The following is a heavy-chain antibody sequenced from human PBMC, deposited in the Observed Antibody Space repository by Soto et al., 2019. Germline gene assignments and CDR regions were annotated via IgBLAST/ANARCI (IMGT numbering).Heavy chain of an antibody. D-gene: IGHD1-26*01. CDR2: INPNSGGT. Sequence: ASVKVSCKASGYTFTGYYMHWVRQAPGQGLEWMGWINPNSGGTNYAQKFQGWVTMTRDTSISTAYMELSRLRSDDTAVYYCARDHTRVGALNYYYYYGMDVWGQGTTVTVSS. CDR1: GYTFTGYY. CDR3: ARDHTRVGALNYYYYYGMDV. V-gene: IGHV1-2*04. J-gene: IGHJ6*02.